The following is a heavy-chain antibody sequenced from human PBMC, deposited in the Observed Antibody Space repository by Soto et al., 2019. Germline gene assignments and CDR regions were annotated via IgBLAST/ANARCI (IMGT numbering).Heavy chain of an antibody. CDR3: AREAY. J-gene: IGHJ4*02. CDR2: ISPDGSER. Sequence: EVQLVESGGGLVQPGGSLRLSCSASRFTFTQYWMSWVRLAPGRGLEWVANISPDGSERYYVDSVKGRFTISRDNAKNSLYLQMNILTAEETAVYYCAREAYWGQGTLVTVSS. CDR1: RFTFTQYW. V-gene: IGHV3-7*01.